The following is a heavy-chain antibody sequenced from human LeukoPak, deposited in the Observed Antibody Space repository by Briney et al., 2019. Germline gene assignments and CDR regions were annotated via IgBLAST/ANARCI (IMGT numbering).Heavy chain of an antibody. Sequence: GGSLRFSCAASGFTFSSYAMSWVRQAPGKGLEWVSAISGSGGSTYYADSVKGRFTISRDNSKNTLYLQMNSLRAEDTAVYYCAKESYSSGWYAYFDYWGQGTLVTVSS. CDR3: AKESYSSGWYAYFDY. V-gene: IGHV3-23*01. CDR1: GFTFSSYA. D-gene: IGHD6-19*01. J-gene: IGHJ4*02. CDR2: ISGSGGST.